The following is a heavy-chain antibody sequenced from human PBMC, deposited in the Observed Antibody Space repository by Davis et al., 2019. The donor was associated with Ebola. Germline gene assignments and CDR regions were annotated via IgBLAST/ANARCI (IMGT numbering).Heavy chain of an antibody. D-gene: IGHD3-3*01. J-gene: IGHJ6*02. CDR3: AAESITIFGVVIVPVMDV. V-gene: IGHV3-74*01. CDR2: INSDGSTT. Sequence: GESLKISCAASGFTFSSYWMHWVRLAPGKGLVWVSRINSDGSTTTYADSVKGRFTISRDNAKNSLYLQMNSLRAEDTAVYYCAAESITIFGVVIVPVMDVWGQGTTVTVSS. CDR1: GFTFSSYW.